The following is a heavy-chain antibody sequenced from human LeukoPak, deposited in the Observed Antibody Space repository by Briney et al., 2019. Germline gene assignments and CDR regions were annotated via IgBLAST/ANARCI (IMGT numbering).Heavy chain of an antibody. J-gene: IGHJ6*03. D-gene: IGHD2-15*01. CDR3: AKASWGHCSGGTCYAGYMDV. CDR1: GFSFRSYG. CDR2: ISYDGTNK. V-gene: IGHV3-30*18. Sequence: GGSLRLSCAASGFSFRSYGMHWVRQAPGKGLERVAVISYDGTNKYYADSAKGRFTISRDNSKNTLYLQMNSLRAEDTAVYYCAKASWGHCSGGTCYAGYMDVWGKGTTVTVSS.